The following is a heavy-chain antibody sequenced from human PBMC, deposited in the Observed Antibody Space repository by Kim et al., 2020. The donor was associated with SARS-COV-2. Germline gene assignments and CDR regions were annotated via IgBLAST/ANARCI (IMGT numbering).Heavy chain of an antibody. Sequence: SVKVSCKASGGTFSSYAISWVRQAPGQGLEWMGGIIPIFGTANYAQKFQGRVTITADESTSTAYMELSSLRSEDTAVYYCARGNWHGDYGEYFQHWGQGTLVTVSS. D-gene: IGHD4-17*01. V-gene: IGHV1-69*13. CDR1: GGTFSSYA. J-gene: IGHJ1*01. CDR3: ARGNWHGDYGEYFQH. CDR2: IIPIFGTA.